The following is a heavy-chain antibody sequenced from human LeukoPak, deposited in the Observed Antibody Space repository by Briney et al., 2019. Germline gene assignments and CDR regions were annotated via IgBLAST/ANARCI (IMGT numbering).Heavy chain of an antibody. CDR1: GGSISTNNYY. J-gene: IGHJ3*02. Sequence: PSETLSLTCTVSGGSISTNNYYWGWIRQPPGKGLEWIGNIFYSGSTYYSPSLKSRVTISLDTSRNQFSLKLNSVTAADTAVYYCAKSNGYGLVGIWGQGTMVTVSS. CDR3: AKSNGYGLVGI. D-gene: IGHD3-10*01. V-gene: IGHV4-39*07. CDR2: IFYSGST.